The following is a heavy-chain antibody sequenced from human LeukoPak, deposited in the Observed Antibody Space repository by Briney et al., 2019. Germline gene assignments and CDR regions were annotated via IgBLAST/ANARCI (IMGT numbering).Heavy chain of an antibody. V-gene: IGHV3-49*04. Sequence: GGSLRLSCTASGFTFGDYAMSWVRQAPGKGLEWVGFIRSKAYGGTTEYAASVKGRFTISRDDSKSIAYLQMNSLKTEDTAVYYCTRVSTSSSREYMDVWGKGTTVTISS. J-gene: IGHJ6*03. CDR1: GFTFGDYA. D-gene: IGHD6-13*01. CDR3: TRVSTSSSREYMDV. CDR2: IRSKAYGGTT.